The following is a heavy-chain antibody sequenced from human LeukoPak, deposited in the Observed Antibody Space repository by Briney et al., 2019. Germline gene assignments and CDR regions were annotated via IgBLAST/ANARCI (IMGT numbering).Heavy chain of an antibody. V-gene: IGHV3-66*01. J-gene: IGHJ4*02. D-gene: IGHD2-15*01. CDR3: ARSQYCSGGSCYVDY. CDR1: GFIVSTNY. CDR2: IYSGGST. Sequence: AGGSLRLSCAASGFIVSTNYMSWVRQAPGKGLEWVSLIYSGGSTYYADSVKGRFTISRDNSKNTVYLQMNSLRAEDTAVYYCARSQYCSGGSCYVDYWGQGTLVTVSS.